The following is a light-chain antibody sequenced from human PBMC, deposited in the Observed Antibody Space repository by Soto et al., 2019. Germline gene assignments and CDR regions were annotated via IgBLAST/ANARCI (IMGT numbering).Light chain of an antibody. J-gene: IGKJ4*01. CDR1: QRISGY. CDR3: QQSYSTPLT. Sequence: DIQMTQSPSSLSAFVGDRVTVTCRASQRISGYLNWYQQKPGKAPKLLIYSASSLQSVVPPRFSGCGYETDFTLTISSLQPEDFANYYCQQSYSTPLTFGGGTKLEIK. CDR2: SAS. V-gene: IGKV1-39*01.